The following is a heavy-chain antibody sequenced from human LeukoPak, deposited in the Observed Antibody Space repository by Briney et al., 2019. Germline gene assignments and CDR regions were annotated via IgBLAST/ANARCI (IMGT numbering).Heavy chain of an antibody. CDR1: GGSFSGYY. Sequence: SETLSLTCAVYGGSFSGYYWSWIRQPPGQGLEWIGEINHSGSTNYNPSLKSRVTISVDTSKNQFSLKLSSVTAADTAVYYCARYCSGGSCYHNWFDPWGQGTLVTVSS. D-gene: IGHD2-15*01. CDR2: INHSGST. J-gene: IGHJ5*02. CDR3: ARYCSGGSCYHNWFDP. V-gene: IGHV4-34*01.